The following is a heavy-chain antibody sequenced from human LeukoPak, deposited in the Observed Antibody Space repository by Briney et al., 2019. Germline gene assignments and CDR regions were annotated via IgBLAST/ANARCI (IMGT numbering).Heavy chain of an antibody. CDR2: IYYSGST. J-gene: IGHJ6*04. CDR3: ARGPVVVPAASLYHYYYGMDV. Sequence: SETLSLTCTVSGGSISSYYWSRIRQPPGKGLEWIGYIYYSGSTNYNPSLKSRVTISVDTSKNQFSLKLSSVTAADTAVYYCARGPVVVPAASLYHYYYGMDVWGKGTTVTVSS. V-gene: IGHV4-59*01. CDR1: GGSISSYY. D-gene: IGHD2-2*01.